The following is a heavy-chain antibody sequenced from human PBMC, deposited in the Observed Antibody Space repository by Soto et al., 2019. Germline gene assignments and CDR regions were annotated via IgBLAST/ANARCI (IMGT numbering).Heavy chain of an antibody. V-gene: IGHV2-26*01. D-gene: IGHD6-19*01. CDR2: IFSNDEK. CDR1: GFSLSNGKVG. CDR3: ARILFGRSVAGGYFYMDV. Sequence: TLKESGPVLVKPTETLTLTCTVSGFSLSNGKVGVSWIRQPPGKALEWLAHIFSNDEKSYRTSLKSRLTISEDTSKSQVVLTMTNVDPVDTATYYCARILFGRSVAGGYFYMDVWGQGTTVTVSS. J-gene: IGHJ6*03.